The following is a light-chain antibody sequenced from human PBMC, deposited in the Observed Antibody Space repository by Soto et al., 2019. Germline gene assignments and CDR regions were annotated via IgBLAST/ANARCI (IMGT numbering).Light chain of an antibody. CDR2: GAS. Sequence: EIVLTQSPGTLSLSPGGRATLSCRASQSVSRNYVAWYQQKPGQSPRLLIYGASSRASGIPDRFSGSGSGADFTLSITRLEPEDFAVYYCQQYGSTPLTFGGGTKVESK. CDR1: QSVSRNY. CDR3: QQYGSTPLT. J-gene: IGKJ4*01. V-gene: IGKV3-20*01.